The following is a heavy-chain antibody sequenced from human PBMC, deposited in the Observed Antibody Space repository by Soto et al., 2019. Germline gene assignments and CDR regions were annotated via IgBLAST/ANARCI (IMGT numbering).Heavy chain of an antibody. CDR2: ISGSSSFI. D-gene: IGHD2-15*01. Sequence: EVQLVESGGGLVKPGGSLRLSCAASGFSLSDYSMNWIRQAPGKGLEWVASISGSSSFIHYAESMKGRFTISRDNAKNSLYLQMNSLSADDPAVYYCAGSSADGRDNWGQGTLVTVSS. V-gene: IGHV3-21*01. J-gene: IGHJ4*02. CDR1: GFSLSDYS. CDR3: AGSSADGRDN.